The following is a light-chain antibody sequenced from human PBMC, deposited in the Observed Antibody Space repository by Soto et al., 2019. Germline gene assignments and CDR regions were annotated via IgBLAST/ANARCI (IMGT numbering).Light chain of an antibody. CDR3: HQYVSSWT. J-gene: IGKJ1*01. CDR1: QSVSSTY. Sequence: EIVLTQSPGTLSLSPGERATLSCRASQSVSSTYVAWYQRKSGQAPRLLIYGASSRATGIPDRFSGSGSGTDFTLTISRLEPEDFAVYYCHQYVSSWTFGQGTKVDIK. CDR2: GAS. V-gene: IGKV3-20*01.